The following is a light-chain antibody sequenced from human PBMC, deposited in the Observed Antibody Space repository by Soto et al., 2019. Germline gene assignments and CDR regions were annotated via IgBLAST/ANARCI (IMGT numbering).Light chain of an antibody. V-gene: IGLV2-14*01. CDR3: SSYTTSTSFIL. CDR1: SSDIGNYDF. CDR2: EVS. Sequence: QSALTQPASVSGSPGQSITISCTGTSSDIGNYDFVSWYQQVPGTAPKAMIYEVSSRPSGVSNRFSDSKSGNTASLTISGLQAEDEAYYYCSSYTTSTSFILFGGGTQLTVL. J-gene: IGLJ2*01.